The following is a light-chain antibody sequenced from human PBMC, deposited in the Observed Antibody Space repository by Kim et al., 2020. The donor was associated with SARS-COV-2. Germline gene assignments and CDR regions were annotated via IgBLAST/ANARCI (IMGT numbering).Light chain of an antibody. J-gene: IGKJ4*01. CDR1: QVINSW. V-gene: IGKV1D-12*01. Sequence: DIQMTQSPSSVSASVGDRVTITCRASQVINSWLAWYQQKPGKAPKLLIYAASSLQSGVPSRFSGSGSATEFTLTINSLQPEDFATYYCQQANNFPLTFGGGTKVDIK. CDR2: AAS. CDR3: QQANNFPLT.